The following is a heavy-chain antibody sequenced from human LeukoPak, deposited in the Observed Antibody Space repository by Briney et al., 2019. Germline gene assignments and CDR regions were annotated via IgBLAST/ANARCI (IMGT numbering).Heavy chain of an antibody. Sequence: GESLQISSKGSGYSFTSYWIGWVRQMPGKGLEWMGIIYPGDSDTRYSPSFQGQVTISADKSINTAYLQWSSLKASDIAMYYCARHAAGVVDYWGQGTLVTVSS. CDR3: ARHAAGVVDY. V-gene: IGHV5-51*01. J-gene: IGHJ4*02. CDR2: IYPGDSDT. CDR1: GYSFTSYW. D-gene: IGHD6-13*01.